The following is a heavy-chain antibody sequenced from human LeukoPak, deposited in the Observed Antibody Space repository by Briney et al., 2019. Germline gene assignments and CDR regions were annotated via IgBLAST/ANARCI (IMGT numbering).Heavy chain of an antibody. CDR3: ARFDMIVFFDY. CDR2: IYYSGST. D-gene: IGHD3-22*01. J-gene: IGHJ4*02. V-gene: IGHV4-31*03. Sequence: SQTLSLTCTVSGGSISSGGYYWSWIRQHPGKGLEWIGYIYYSGSTNYNPSLKSRVTISVDTSKNRFSLKLSSVTAADTAVYYCARFDMIVFFDYWGQGTLVTVSS. CDR1: GGSISSGGYY.